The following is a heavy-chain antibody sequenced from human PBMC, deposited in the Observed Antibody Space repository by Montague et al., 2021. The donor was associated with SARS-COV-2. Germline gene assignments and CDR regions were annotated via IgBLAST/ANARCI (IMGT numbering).Heavy chain of an antibody. CDR3: ARTGLGAYDILTGYTVNAFDM. J-gene: IGHJ3*02. Sequence: SETLSLTCTVSGGSITSYYWTWIRQPPGKGLEWVGRIYYSGSTNYNPSLKSRVTISVDTSKNQFSLTLSSVTAADKAVYYCARTGLGAYDILTGYTVNAFDMWGQGTMVTVSS. CDR2: IYYSGST. CDR1: GGSITSYY. V-gene: IGHV4-59*01. D-gene: IGHD3-9*01.